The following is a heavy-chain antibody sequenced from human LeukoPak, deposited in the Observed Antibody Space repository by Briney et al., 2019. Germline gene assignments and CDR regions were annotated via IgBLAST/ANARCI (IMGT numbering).Heavy chain of an antibody. CDR3: ARSNYDSTTFYYHLDL. CDR1: GFTFSRYW. J-gene: IGHJ5*02. D-gene: IGHD2/OR15-2a*01. V-gene: IGHV3-74*01. Sequence: GGSLRLSCAASGFTFSRYWMHWVRQAPGKGPVWVSRVDVHGQGTAYADSVKGRFTISRDNAKNTLSLQMNSLSAEDTAVYYCARSNYDSTTFYYHLDLWGQETLVTVSS. CDR2: VDVHGQGT.